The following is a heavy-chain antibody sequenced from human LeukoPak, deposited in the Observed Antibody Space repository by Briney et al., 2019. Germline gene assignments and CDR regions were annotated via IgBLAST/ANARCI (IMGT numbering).Heavy chain of an antibody. J-gene: IGHJ4*02. Sequence: SQTLSVTCDTSGESVSSKNGAWNWIRQSPSRGLEWLGRTYYRSKWYTDYAVSMNGRITISPDTSKNQFSLQLNSVTPDDTAVYYCARDVGTSGWHTFDYWGQGTLVTVSS. D-gene: IGHD6-19*01. CDR2: TYYRSKWYT. CDR1: GESVSSKNGA. V-gene: IGHV6-1*01. CDR3: ARDVGTSGWHTFDY.